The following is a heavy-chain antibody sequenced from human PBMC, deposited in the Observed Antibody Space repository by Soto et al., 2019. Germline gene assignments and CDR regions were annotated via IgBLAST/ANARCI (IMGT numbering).Heavy chain of an antibody. D-gene: IGHD4-17*01. V-gene: IGHV1-69*13. J-gene: IGHJ2*01. CDR1: GGTFSSYA. CDR2: IIPIFGTA. Sequence: SVKVSCKASGGTFSSYAISWVRQAPGQGLEWMGGIIPIFGTANYAQKFQGRVTITADESTSTAYMELSSLRSEDTAVYYCARKAATVTHYWYFDLWGRGTLVTVSS. CDR3: ARKAATVTHYWYFDL.